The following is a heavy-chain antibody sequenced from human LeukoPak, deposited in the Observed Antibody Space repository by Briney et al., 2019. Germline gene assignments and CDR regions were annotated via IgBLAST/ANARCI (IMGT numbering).Heavy chain of an antibody. CDR2: INPPGSGT. D-gene: IGHD6-19*01. Sequence: SVNDSRLASGYTYTSYYMHWVRPAPGQGLEWMGLINPPGSGTSYAQRFQGRVTVNRDTSTITMYMELSSLRSEDTAVYYCARGISVAGPLDYWGQGTATTVSS. CDR3: ARGISVAGPLDY. CDR1: GYTYTSYY. J-gene: IGHJ4*02. V-gene: IGHV1-46*01.